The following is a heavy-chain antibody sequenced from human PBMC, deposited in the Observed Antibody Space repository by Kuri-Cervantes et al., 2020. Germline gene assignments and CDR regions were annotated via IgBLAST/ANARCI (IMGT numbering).Heavy chain of an antibody. CDR3: AKGYSGSYSPDL. Sequence: GESLKSSCATSEFMFSNYAMRWVRQTPGKGLEWVSGISGSGGSTYYADSVKGRFTISRDNSKNTLYLQMNSLRDEDTAVYYCAKGYSGSYSPDLWGQGTLVTVSS. V-gene: IGHV3-23*01. CDR1: EFMFSNYA. CDR2: ISGSGGST. J-gene: IGHJ5*02. D-gene: IGHD1-26*01.